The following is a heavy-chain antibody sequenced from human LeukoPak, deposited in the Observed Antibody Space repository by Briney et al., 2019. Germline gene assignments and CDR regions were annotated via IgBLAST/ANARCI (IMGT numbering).Heavy chain of an antibody. Sequence: GGSLRLSCAASGFTFSSYAMHWVRQAPGKGLEWVAVISYDGSNKYYADPVKGRFTISRDNSKNTLYLQMNSPRAEDTAVYYCARDKIGTMIVVVMYYFDYWGQGTLVTVSS. CDR2: ISYDGSNK. CDR1: GFTFSSYA. V-gene: IGHV3-30-3*01. CDR3: ARDKIGTMIVVVMYYFDY. D-gene: IGHD3-22*01. J-gene: IGHJ4*02.